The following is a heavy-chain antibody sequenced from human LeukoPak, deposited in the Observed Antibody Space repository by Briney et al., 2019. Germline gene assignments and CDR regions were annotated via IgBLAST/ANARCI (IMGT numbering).Heavy chain of an antibody. V-gene: IGHV4-59*11. CDR3: SSVGSHYDFWSGYSYWFDP. Sequence: SETLSLTCTVSGGSISSHYWSWIRQPPGKGLEWIGYIYYSGSTNYNPSLKSRVTISVDTSKNQFSLKLSSVTAADTALYYCSSVGSHYDFWSGYSYWFDPWGQGTLVTVSS. J-gene: IGHJ5*02. D-gene: IGHD3-3*01. CDR2: IYYSGST. CDR1: GGSISSHY.